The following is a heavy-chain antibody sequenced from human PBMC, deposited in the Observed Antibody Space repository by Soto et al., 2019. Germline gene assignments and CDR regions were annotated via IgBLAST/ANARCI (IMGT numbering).Heavy chain of an antibody. Sequence: ASVKVSCKASGYTFTSYAMHWVRQAPGQRLEWMGWINAGNGNTKYSQKFQGRVTITRDTSASTAYMELSSLRSEDTAVYYCARVVAVAGTHFDYWGQGTLVTVS. CDR3: ARVVAVAGTHFDY. J-gene: IGHJ4*02. CDR2: INAGNGNT. CDR1: GYTFTSYA. V-gene: IGHV1-3*01. D-gene: IGHD6-19*01.